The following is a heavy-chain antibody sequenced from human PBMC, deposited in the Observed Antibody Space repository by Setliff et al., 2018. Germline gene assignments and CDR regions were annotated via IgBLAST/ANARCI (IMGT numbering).Heavy chain of an antibody. CDR3: VREYSSGWYYFDY. Sequence: GSLRLSCAASGFMFSSYSMNWVRQAPGKGLEWLSSISGRSSRIYYAGSVRGRFIISRDNAKNSLYLQLTSLRAEDTAVYYCVREYSSGWYYFDYWGQGTLVTVSS. D-gene: IGHD6-19*01. CDR1: GFMFSSYS. CDR2: ISGRSSRI. J-gene: IGHJ4*02. V-gene: IGHV3-21*01.